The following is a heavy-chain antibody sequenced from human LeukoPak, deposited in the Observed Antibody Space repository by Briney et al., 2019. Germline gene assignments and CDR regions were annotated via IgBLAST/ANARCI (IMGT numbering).Heavy chain of an antibody. V-gene: IGHV3-66*01. Sequence: GGSLRLSCAASGFTVSSNYMSWLRQAPGKGLEWVSVIYSGGSTYYADSVKGRFTISRDNSKNTLYLQMNSLRAEDTAVYYCASGSNRYYYGMDVWGQGTTVTVSS. J-gene: IGHJ6*02. CDR3: ASGSNRYYYGMDV. CDR2: IYSGGST. D-gene: IGHD3-10*01. CDR1: GFTVSSNY.